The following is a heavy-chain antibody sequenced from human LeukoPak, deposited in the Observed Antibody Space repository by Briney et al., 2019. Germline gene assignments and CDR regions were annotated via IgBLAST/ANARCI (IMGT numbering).Heavy chain of an antibody. V-gene: IGHV3-9*01. CDR1: GFTFDDYA. J-gene: IGHJ4*02. CDR2: ISWSSGVI. D-gene: IGHD3-22*01. Sequence: GGSLRLSCAASGFTFDDYAMHWVRQAPGKGLEWVSGISWSSGVIDYADSVKGRFTISRDNSKNTLYLQMNSLRAEDTAVYYCARDALDYYDSSGYYIFWGQGTLVTVSS. CDR3: ARDALDYYDSSGYYIF.